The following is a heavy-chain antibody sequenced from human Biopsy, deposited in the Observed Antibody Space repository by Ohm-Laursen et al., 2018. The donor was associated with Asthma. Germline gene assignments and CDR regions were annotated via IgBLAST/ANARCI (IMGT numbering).Heavy chain of an antibody. Sequence: PSETLSLTWIVSGDAMSTSGSYWGWIRQSPGKGLEWIGETNERGVTNNNPSLKSRVIISIDTYWNRVSLKLTSVTAADTAVYYCARGPELDVWGQGTTVTVSS. V-gene: IGHV4-39*07. CDR3: ARGPELDV. CDR1: GDAMSTSGSY. CDR2: TNERGVT. J-gene: IGHJ6*02.